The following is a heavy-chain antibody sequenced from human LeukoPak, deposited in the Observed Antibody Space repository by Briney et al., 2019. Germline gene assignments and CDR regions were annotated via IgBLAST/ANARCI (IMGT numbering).Heavy chain of an antibody. CDR2: IYTSGST. V-gene: IGHV4-61*02. Sequence: SQTLSLTCTVSGGSISSGSYYWSWIRQPAGKGLEWIGRIYTSGSTNYNPSLKSRVTISVDTSKNQFSLKLSSVTAAGTAVYYCARGANWFDPWGQGTLVTVSS. J-gene: IGHJ5*02. D-gene: IGHD4/OR15-4a*01. CDR1: GGSISSGSYY. CDR3: ARGANWFDP.